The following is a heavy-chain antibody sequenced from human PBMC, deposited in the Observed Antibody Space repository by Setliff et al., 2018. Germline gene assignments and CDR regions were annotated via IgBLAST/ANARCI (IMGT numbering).Heavy chain of an antibody. Sequence: ASVKVSCKTSGYNFRNYGISWVRQVPGQGLEWMGWISGYKSNPNYLQKMQGRLTMTTDTSTSTAYMELRSPRSDDTAIYYCARVSLPAAIVRFDSWGQGTLVTVSS. CDR3: ARVSLPAAIVRFDS. D-gene: IGHD2-2*01. V-gene: IGHV1-18*04. J-gene: IGHJ4*02. CDR2: ISGYKSNP. CDR1: GYNFRNYG.